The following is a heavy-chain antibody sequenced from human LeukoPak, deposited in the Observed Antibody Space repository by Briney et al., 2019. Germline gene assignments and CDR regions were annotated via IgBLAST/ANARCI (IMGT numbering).Heavy chain of an antibody. CDR2: INHSGGST. CDR3: ARALEMGGEGWYPRGAFDI. D-gene: IGHD2-15*01. J-gene: IGHJ3*02. CDR1: GYTFNSYY. Sequence: ASVKVSCKASGYTFNSYYMHWVRQAPGQGLAWMGLINHSGGSTSYAQKFQGRVTMTRDTSTSTVYMELSSLRAEDTAVYYCARALEMGGEGWYPRGAFDIWGQGTMVTVSS. V-gene: IGHV1-46*02.